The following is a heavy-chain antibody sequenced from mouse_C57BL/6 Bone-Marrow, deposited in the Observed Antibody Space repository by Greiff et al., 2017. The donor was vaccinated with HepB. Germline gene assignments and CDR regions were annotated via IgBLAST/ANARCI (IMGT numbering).Heavy chain of an antibody. D-gene: IGHD1-1*01. J-gene: IGHJ4*01. V-gene: IGHV3-6*01. CDR1: GYSITSGYY. CDR3: ARDCYYGSSSEVYYAMDY. Sequence: ESGPGLVKPSQSLSLTCSVTGYSITSGYYWNWIRQFPGNKLEWMGYISYDGSNNYNPSLKNRISITRDTSKNQFFLKLNSVTTEDTATYYCARDCYYGSSSEVYYAMDYWGQGTSVTVSS. CDR2: ISYDGSN.